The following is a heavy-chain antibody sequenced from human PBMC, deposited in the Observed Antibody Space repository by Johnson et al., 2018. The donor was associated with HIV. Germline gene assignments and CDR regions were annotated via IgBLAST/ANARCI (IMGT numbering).Heavy chain of an antibody. J-gene: IGHJ3*02. V-gene: IGHV3-30*03. CDR3: ARGQHYYSGSGSYYNGGFDI. D-gene: IGHD3-10*01. Sequence: QVKLVESGGGVVQPGRSLRLSCEASGFTFSSFGMHWVRQAPGKGLEWVAVISYDVSNKYYADSVKGRFTISRDNSKNTLYLQMNSLRAEDTAVYSCARGQHYYSGSGSYYNGGFDIWGQGTMVTVSS. CDR1: GFTFSSFG. CDR2: ISYDVSNK.